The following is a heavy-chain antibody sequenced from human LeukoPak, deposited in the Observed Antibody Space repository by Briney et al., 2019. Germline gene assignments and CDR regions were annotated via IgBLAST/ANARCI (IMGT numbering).Heavy chain of an antibody. V-gene: IGHV1-8*01. Sequence: ASVKVSCKASGYTFTSYDINWVRQATGQGLEWMGWMNPNSGNTGYAQKFQGRVTMTRNTSMSTAYMELSSLRSGDTAVYYCASCLGVRGVMPPGSYYGMDVWGQGTTVTVSS. CDR1: GYTFTSYD. CDR2: MNPNSGNT. CDR3: ASCLGVRGVMPPGSYYGMDV. J-gene: IGHJ6*02. D-gene: IGHD3-10*01.